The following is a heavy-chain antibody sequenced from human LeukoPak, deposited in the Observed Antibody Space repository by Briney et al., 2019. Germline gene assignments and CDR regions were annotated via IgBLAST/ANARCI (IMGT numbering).Heavy chain of an antibody. Sequence: PGGSLRLSCAASGFTFSDYYMSWLRQAPGKGLEWVSYISSSGSTIYYADSVKGRFTISRDNAKNSLYLQMNSLRAEDTAVYYCARAEAVAGWNFDYWGQGTLVTVSS. CDR1: GFTFSDYY. D-gene: IGHD6-19*01. CDR2: ISSSGSTI. V-gene: IGHV3-11*04. J-gene: IGHJ4*02. CDR3: ARAEAVAGWNFDY.